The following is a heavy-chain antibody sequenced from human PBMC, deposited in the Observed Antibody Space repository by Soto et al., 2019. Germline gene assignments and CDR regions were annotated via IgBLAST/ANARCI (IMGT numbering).Heavy chain of an antibody. CDR2: INTANDVT. Sequence: RQAPGQRAEWMGRINTANDVTKYSQKFQDRVTFNSDTSGSTAYVAVSCMTPEDTAIYYCACHEEGAIGHWAPGTLVTVT. V-gene: IGHV1-3*04. J-gene: IGHJ1*01. CDR3: ACHEEGAIGH.